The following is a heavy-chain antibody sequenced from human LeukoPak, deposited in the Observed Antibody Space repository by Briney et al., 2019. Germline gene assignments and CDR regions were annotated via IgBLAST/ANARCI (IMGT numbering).Heavy chain of an antibody. V-gene: IGHV3-30*04. CDR1: EFTFSSFA. Sequence: GGSLRLSCAASEFTFSSFAMIWVRQAPGKGLEWVAVISYDGSNKYYADSVKGRFTISRDNSKNTLYLQMNSLRAEDTAVYYCARGFGEADCMDVWGKGTTVTVSS. D-gene: IGHD3-10*01. CDR2: ISYDGSNK. J-gene: IGHJ6*04. CDR3: ARGFGEADCMDV.